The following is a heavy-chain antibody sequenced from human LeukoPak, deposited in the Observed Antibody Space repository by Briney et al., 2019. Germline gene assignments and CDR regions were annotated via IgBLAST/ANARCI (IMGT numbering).Heavy chain of an antibody. CDR1: GFTFSSYS. CDR3: AKDWKGPAPRGNWFDP. Sequence: GGSLRLSCAASGFTFSSYSMNWVRQAPGKGLEWVSYISSSSSTIYYADSVKGRFTISRDNSKNTLYLQMNSLRAEDTAVYYCAKDWKGPAPRGNWFDPWGQGTLVTVSS. V-gene: IGHV3-48*01. D-gene: IGHD2-2*01. CDR2: ISSSSSTI. J-gene: IGHJ5*02.